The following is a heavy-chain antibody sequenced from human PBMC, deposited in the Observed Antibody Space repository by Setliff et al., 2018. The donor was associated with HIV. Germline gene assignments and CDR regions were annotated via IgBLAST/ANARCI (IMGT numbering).Heavy chain of an antibody. CDR1: GGLISSSGSY. V-gene: IGHV4-39*02. D-gene: IGHD3-3*01. CDR2: IYSTGRT. CDR3: ARDQSDWFY. Sequence: PSLTCTVSGGLISSSGSYWGWIRQPPGKGLEWIGNIYSTGRTYYKLSLESRVTISIDTSKNQLSLNVNSVTAADTATYYCARDQSDWFYWGQGTLVTVSS. J-gene: IGHJ4*02.